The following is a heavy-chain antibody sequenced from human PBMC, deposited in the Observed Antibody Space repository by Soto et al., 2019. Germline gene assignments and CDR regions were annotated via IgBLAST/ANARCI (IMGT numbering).Heavy chain of an antibody. CDR2: ISYDGSNK. J-gene: IGHJ4*02. Sequence: GGSLRLSCAASGFTFSSYAMHWVRQAPGKGLEWVAVISYDGSNKYYADSVKGRFTISRDNSKNTLYLQMNSLRAEDTAVYYCARDPVVGATLYHFDYWGQGTLVTVSS. CDR3: ARDPVVGATLYHFDY. CDR1: GFTFSSYA. D-gene: IGHD1-26*01. V-gene: IGHV3-30-3*01.